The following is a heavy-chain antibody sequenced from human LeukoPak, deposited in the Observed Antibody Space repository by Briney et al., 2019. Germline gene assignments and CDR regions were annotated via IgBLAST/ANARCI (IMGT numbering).Heavy chain of an antibody. D-gene: IGHD2-2*01. CDR1: GSSFRSHA. V-gene: IGHV3-23*01. Sequence: GGALTLSRAPSGSSFRSHAMSWVRQAPGDALEWASAISGSGGHTYHADTVNNRFTNTRDNSKIALYPQKNSLRPDYTAVYYCAKDRCSSTSCYSDSNRFDPWGQGTLVTVSS. CDR2: ISGSGGHT. CDR3: AKDRCSSTSCYSDSNRFDP. J-gene: IGHJ5*02.